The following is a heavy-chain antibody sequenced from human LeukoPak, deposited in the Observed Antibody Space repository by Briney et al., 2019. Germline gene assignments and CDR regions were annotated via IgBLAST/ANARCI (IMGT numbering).Heavy chain of an antibody. D-gene: IGHD1-26*01. CDR1: GFTFSSYS. Sequence: PGGSLRLSCAASGFTFSSYSMSWVRQAPGKGLEWVSAISSSGGSTDYTDSVKGRFTISRDNSKNTLYLQMNSLRAEDTAVYYCVRDLGGRSGHWGQGTLVTVSS. J-gene: IGHJ4*02. V-gene: IGHV3-23*01. CDR3: VRDLGGRSGH. CDR2: ISSSGGST.